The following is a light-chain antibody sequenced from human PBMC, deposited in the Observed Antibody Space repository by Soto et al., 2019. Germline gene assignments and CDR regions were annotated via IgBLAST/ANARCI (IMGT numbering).Light chain of an antibody. J-gene: IGLJ1*01. CDR3: CSYAGGRTYV. CDR2: EGT. Sequence: QSALSHPASVSGSPGHSIIISCSGSSNDVGGYNLVSWYQHHPDKAPKVIIYEGTKRPSGLSTRFSGSKSGNTASLAISGLQAEEEADYYCCSYAGGRTYVFGSGTKVTVL. V-gene: IGLV2-23*01. CDR1: SNDVGGYNL.